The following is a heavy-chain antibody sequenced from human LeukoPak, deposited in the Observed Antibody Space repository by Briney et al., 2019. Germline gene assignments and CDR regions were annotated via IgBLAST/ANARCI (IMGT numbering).Heavy chain of an antibody. Sequence: SVKVSSKASGGTFIIYAISWVRQAPGQGLEWMGGIIPIFGTANYTQKFQGRVTITADESTSTAYIELSSLRSEDTAVYYCARSGGYRGYNPTFDYWGQGTLVTVSS. J-gene: IGHJ4*02. CDR2: IIPIFGTA. CDR1: GGTFIIYA. V-gene: IGHV1-69*01. D-gene: IGHD5-12*01. CDR3: ARSGGYRGYNPTFDY.